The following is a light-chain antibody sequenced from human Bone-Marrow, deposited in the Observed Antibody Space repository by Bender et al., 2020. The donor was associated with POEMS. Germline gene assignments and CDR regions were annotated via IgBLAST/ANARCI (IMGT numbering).Light chain of an antibody. CDR2: EGS. CDR3: CSYASSSSWV. V-gene: IGLV2-23*01. Sequence: QSALTQPASVSGSPGQSITISCTGTSSDVGNYNLVSWYQQHPGKAPKFIIYEGSERPSGVSNRFSGSKSGNTASLTISGLQAEDEAAYFCCSYASSSSWVFGGGTKLTVL. CDR1: SSDVGNYNL. J-gene: IGLJ3*02.